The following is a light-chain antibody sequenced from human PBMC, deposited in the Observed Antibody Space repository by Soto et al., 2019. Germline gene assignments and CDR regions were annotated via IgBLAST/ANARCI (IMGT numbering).Light chain of an antibody. Sequence: QPVVTQEPSLTVSPGGTVTLTCDSSTGAVTSGHWPHWFQQKPGQAPRTLIYDTDNKHPWTPSRFSGSLLGGKAALTLSGAQPEDEADYYCLVIFTGVGEVFGTGTKLTVL. J-gene: IGLJ1*01. CDR3: LVIFTGVGEV. V-gene: IGLV7-46*01. CDR2: DTD. CDR1: TGAVTSGHW.